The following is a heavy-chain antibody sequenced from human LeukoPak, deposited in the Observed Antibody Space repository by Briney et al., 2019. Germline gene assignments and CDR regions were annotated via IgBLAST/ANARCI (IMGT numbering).Heavy chain of an antibody. Sequence: ASVKVSCKASGYTFTSYGISWVRQAPGQGLEWMGIIDPSGGSTSYAQKFQGRVTMTRDTSTSTVYTELSSLRSEDTAVYYCARDAYSSSSPDYWGQGTLVTVSS. CDR3: ARDAYSSSSPDY. CDR1: GYTFTSYG. CDR2: IDPSGGST. D-gene: IGHD6-6*01. V-gene: IGHV1-46*01. J-gene: IGHJ4*02.